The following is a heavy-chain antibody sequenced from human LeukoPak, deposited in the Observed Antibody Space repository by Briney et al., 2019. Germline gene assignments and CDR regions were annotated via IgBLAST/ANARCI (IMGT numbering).Heavy chain of an antibody. J-gene: IGHJ4*02. V-gene: IGHV3-21*01. CDR2: ITTSSSYI. CDR3: AREVGATDDC. Sequence: ARSLRLSCTASAFTFSTYSMNWVRQAPGKGLEWVASITTSSSYIYYAASVKGRFTISRDNANNSLYLEMNSLRVEDTAVYYCAREVGATDDCWGQGTLVTVSS. CDR1: AFTFSTYS. D-gene: IGHD1-26*01.